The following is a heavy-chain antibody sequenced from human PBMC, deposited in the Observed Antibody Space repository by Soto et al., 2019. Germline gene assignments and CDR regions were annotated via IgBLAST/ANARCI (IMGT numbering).Heavy chain of an antibody. V-gene: IGHV3-23*01. CDR3: AKDFPGDYYDSSGPAGY. Sequence: GSLRLSCAASGFTFSSYAMSWVRQAPGKGLEWVSAISGSGGSTYYADSVKGRFTISRDNSKNTLYLQMNSLRAADTAVYYCAKDFPGDYYDSSGPAGYWGQGTRVTVSS. CDR1: GFTFSSYA. CDR2: ISGSGGST. J-gene: IGHJ4*02. D-gene: IGHD3-22*01.